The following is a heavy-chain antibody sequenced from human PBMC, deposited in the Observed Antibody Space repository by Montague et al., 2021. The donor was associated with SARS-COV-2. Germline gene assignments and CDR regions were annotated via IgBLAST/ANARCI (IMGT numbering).Heavy chain of an antibody. CDR3: ARQPTRGITIFGVVTDYGMDV. D-gene: IGHD3-3*01. Sequence: SETLSLTCAVYGGSFSGYYWSWIRQPPGKGLEWIGYIYYSGSTYXXPSLKSRVTISVDTSKNQFSLKLSSVTAADTAVYYCARQPTRGITIFGVVTDYGMDVWGRGTTVTVSS. J-gene: IGHJ6*02. CDR2: IYYSGST. V-gene: IGHV4-34*01. CDR1: GGSFSGYY.